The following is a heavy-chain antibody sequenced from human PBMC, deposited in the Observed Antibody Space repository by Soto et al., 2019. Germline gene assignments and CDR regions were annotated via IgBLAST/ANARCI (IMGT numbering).Heavy chain of an antibody. V-gene: IGHV4-39*01. CDR1: GGSISSSSYY. D-gene: IGHD6-6*01. Sequence: SETRSRTWTVSGGSISSSSYYWVWIRQPPGKGLEWIGSIYYSGSTYYNPSLKSRVTISVDTSKNQFSLKLSSVTAADTAVYYCARQGGYEAARTKKVDYWGQGTLVTVSS. CDR3: ARQGGYEAARTKKVDY. CDR2: IYYSGST. J-gene: IGHJ4*02.